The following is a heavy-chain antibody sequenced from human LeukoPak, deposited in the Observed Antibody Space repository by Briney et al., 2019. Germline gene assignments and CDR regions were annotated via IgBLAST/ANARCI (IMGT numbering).Heavy chain of an antibody. Sequence: GGSLRLSCAVSGLTINKYWMHWVRQAPGKGLVRVSVINGDGISTTYADSVKGRFTISRDNAKNTLYLQMNSLKVEDTAVYYCVIFRSYYDNNGRNHWGQGTLVTVST. J-gene: IGHJ5*02. V-gene: IGHV3-74*01. D-gene: IGHD3-22*01. CDR1: GLTINKYW. CDR2: INGDGIST. CDR3: VIFRSYYDNNGRNH.